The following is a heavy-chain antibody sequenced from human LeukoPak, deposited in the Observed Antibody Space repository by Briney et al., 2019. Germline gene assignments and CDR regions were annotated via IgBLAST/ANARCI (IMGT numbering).Heavy chain of an antibody. CDR3: ACYGIAPPY. J-gene: IGHJ4*02. V-gene: IGHV3-74*01. CDR1: VFTFSSYW. Sequence: AGGSLRLSCAASVFTFSSYWMHWLRQAPGKGLVWVSHINNDGSSTSYADSVKGRFTISRDNAKNTLYLQMNSLRTEDTAVYYCACYGIAPPYWGQGTLVTVSS. CDR2: INNDGSST. D-gene: IGHD2-15*01.